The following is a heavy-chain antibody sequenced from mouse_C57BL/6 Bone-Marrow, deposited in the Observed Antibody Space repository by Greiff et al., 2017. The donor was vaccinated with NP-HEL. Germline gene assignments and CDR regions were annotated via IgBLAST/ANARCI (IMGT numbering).Heavy chain of an antibody. V-gene: IGHV1-26*01. CDR3: ASPLTGTWFDY. CDR1: GYTFTDYY. J-gene: IGHJ3*01. Sequence: VQLQQSGPELVKPGASVKISCKASGYTFTDYYMNWVKQSHGKSLEWIGDINPNNGGTSYNQKFKGKATLTVDKSSSTAYMELRSLTSEDSAVYYCASPLTGTWFDYWGQGTLVTVSA. CDR2: INPNNGGT. D-gene: IGHD4-1*01.